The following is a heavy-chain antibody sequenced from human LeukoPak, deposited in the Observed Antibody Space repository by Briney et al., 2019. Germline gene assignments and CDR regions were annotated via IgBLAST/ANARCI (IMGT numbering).Heavy chain of an antibody. J-gene: IGHJ4*02. Sequence: GESLKISCKASGYTFTGYWIGWVRQMPGKGLEWMGIIYPGDSNTRYSPSFQGRVTISADKSISTAYLQWSSLQASDTAMYYCVGSTGYPYYFDYWGRGTLVTVSS. CDR3: VGSTGYPYYFDY. D-gene: IGHD3-9*01. CDR1: GYTFTGYW. V-gene: IGHV5-51*01. CDR2: IYPGDSNT.